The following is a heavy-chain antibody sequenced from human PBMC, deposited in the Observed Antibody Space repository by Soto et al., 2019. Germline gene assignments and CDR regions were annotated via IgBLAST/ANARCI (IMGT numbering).Heavy chain of an antibody. J-gene: IGHJ4*02. V-gene: IGHV4-4*02. CDR1: GVSISSGNW. Sequence: QVQLQESGPGLVKPSGTVSLTCDVSGVSISSGNWWSWVRQPPGKGLEWIGEIFRDGMTTYYPSLGGRATISVDTSKNRFSLRVTSANAADTAIYYCVRLVYDRRLNYLYCDYWGRGALVTVSS. D-gene: IGHD3-22*01. CDR2: IFRDGMT. CDR3: VRLVYDRRLNYLYCDY.